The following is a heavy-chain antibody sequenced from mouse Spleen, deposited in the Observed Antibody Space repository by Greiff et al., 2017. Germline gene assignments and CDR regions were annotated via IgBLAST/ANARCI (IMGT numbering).Heavy chain of an antibody. CDR1: GFTFSSYY. J-gene: IGHJ3*01. Sequence: DVRLVESGGGLVKRGGSLKLSCAASGFTFSSYYMSWVRQTPEKRLEWVATISSGGGSTYYPDSVKGRFTISRDNAKNTLYLQMSSLNSEDTAVYYCARDEDYRYDGFAYWGQGTLVTVSA. V-gene: IGHV5-6-4*01. CDR3: ARDEDYRYDGFAY. CDR2: ISSGGGST. D-gene: IGHD2-14*01.